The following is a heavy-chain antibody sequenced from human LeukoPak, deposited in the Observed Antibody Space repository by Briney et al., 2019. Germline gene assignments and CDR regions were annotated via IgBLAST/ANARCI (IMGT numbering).Heavy chain of an antibody. CDR1: GYTFTGYY. D-gene: IGHD3-9*01. CDR2: INPNSGGT. CDR3: ARAGVLRYFDWLSWDY. V-gene: IGHV1-2*02. Sequence: ASVKVSCKASGYTFTGYYMHWVRQAPGQGLEWMGWINPNSGGTNYAQKFQGRVTMTRDTSISKAYMELSRLRSDDTAVYYCARAGVLRYFDWLSWDYWGQGTLVTVSS. J-gene: IGHJ4*02.